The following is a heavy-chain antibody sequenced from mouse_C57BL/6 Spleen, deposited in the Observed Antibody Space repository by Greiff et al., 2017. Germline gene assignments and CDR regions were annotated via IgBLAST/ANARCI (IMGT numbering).Heavy chain of an antibody. D-gene: IGHD1-1*01. CDR2: IDPENGDT. CDR1: GFNIKDDY. CDR3: TTTTVNYAMDY. Sequence: EVQLQQSGAELVRPGASVKLSCTASGFNIKDDYMHWVKQRPEQGLEWIGWIDPENGDTEYASKFQGKATITADTSSNTAYLQLSSLASEYTAVYYCTTTTVNYAMDYWGQGTSGTVSS. J-gene: IGHJ4*01. V-gene: IGHV14-4*01.